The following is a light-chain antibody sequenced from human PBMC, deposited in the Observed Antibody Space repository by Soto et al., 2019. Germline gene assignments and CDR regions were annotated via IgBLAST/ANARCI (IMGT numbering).Light chain of an antibody. Sequence: ENVLTQSPVTLSLSPGERAALSCRASQSVTRIYLAWYQQKPGQAPRLLIYGASSRATGIPHRISGSGSGTYFTRTISRLETEDFAVYYCHQYCNSLITFGQGTRLEIK. CDR3: HQYCNSLIT. V-gene: IGKV3-20*01. J-gene: IGKJ5*01. CDR2: GAS. CDR1: QSVTRIY.